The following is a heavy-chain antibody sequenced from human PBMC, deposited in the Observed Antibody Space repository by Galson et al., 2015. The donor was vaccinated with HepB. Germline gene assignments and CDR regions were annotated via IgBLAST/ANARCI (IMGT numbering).Heavy chain of an antibody. V-gene: IGHV1-18*01. CDR3: ARGYCSGGSCYEEYNWFDP. Sequence: SVKVSCKASGYTFTSYGISWVRQAPGQGLEWMGWISAYNGNTNYAQKLQGRVTMTTDTSTSTAYMELRSLRSDDTAVYYCARGYCSGGSCYEEYNWFDPWGQGTLVTVSS. CDR2: ISAYNGNT. J-gene: IGHJ5*02. D-gene: IGHD2-15*01. CDR1: GYTFTSYG.